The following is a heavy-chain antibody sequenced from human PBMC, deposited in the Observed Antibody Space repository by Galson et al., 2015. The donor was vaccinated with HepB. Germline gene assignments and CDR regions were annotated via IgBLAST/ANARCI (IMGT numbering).Heavy chain of an antibody. Sequence: LRLSCAASGFTFSTYGMHWVRQAPGKGLEWVAIIWYDGSNKYYADSVKGRFTISRDTSKNTLYLQMNSLRAEDTAMYYCARDWYCGSTSCSGLDGFDIWGRGTMVTVSS. V-gene: IGHV3-33*01. CDR3: ARDWYCGSTSCSGLDGFDI. CDR1: GFTFSTYG. J-gene: IGHJ3*02. D-gene: IGHD2-2*01. CDR2: IWYDGSNK.